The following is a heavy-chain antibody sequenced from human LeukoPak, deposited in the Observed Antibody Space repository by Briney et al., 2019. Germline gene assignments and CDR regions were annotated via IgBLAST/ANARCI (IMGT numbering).Heavy chain of an antibody. CDR2: ISGCGGST. CDR1: GFTFCIYV. D-gene: IGHD2-8*01. Sequence: GGSLRLPCTLSGFTFCIYVMSGVPQAPGGGLKCFSAISGCGGSTYYKDSVKCRSNFSRDNSKNTLYLQMNSLRAEITGVYDYAKDGQYCTKGECWAGYYYYMGVWGKGTTVTVAS. CDR3: AKDGQYCTKGECWAGYYYYMGV. J-gene: IGHJ6*03. V-gene: IGHV3-23*01.